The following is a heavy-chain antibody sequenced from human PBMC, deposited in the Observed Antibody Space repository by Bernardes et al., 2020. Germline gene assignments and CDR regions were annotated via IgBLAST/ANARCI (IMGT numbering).Heavy chain of an antibody. D-gene: IGHD2-2*01. V-gene: IGHV4-34*01. Sequence: SESLSLTCAVYGGSFSGYYWSWIRQPPGKRLEWIGEINHSGSTNYNPSLKSRVTISVDTSKNQFSLKLSSVTAADTAVYYCARGGCSSTSCYVYFDYWGQGTLVTVSS. J-gene: IGHJ4*02. CDR3: ARGGCSSTSCYVYFDY. CDR1: GGSFSGYY. CDR2: INHSGST.